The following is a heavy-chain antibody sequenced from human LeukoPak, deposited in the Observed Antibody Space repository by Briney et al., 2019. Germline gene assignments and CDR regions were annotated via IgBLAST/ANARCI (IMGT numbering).Heavy chain of an antibody. CDR3: AKDQGENWFDP. CDR2: IRYDGSNK. J-gene: IGHJ5*02. CDR1: GFTFSSYG. V-gene: IGHV3-30*02. Sequence: GGSLRLSCAASGFTFSSYGMHWVRQAPGKGLEGVAVIRYDGSNKYYADSVKGRFTISRDNSKNTLYLQMNSLRAEDTAVYYCAKDQGENWFDPWGQGTLVTVSS. D-gene: IGHD3-10*01.